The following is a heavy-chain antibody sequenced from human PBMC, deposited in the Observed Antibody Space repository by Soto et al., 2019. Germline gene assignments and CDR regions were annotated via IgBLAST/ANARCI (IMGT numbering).Heavy chain of an antibody. J-gene: IGHJ6*02. V-gene: IGHV4-4*07. CDR2: IYTSGST. Sequence: SETLSLTCTVSGGSISSYYWSWIRQPAGKGLEWIGRIYTSGSTNYNPSLKSRVTMSVDTSKNQFSLKLSSVTAADTAVYYCARVVAAAGRDGGYYYYGMDVWGQGTTGTVS. CDR1: GGSISSYY. CDR3: ARVVAAAGRDGGYYYYGMDV. D-gene: IGHD6-13*01.